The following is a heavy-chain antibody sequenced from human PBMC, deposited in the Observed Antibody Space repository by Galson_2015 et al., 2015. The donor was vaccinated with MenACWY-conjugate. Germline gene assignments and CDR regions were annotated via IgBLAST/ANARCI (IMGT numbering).Heavy chain of an antibody. J-gene: IGHJ3*02. D-gene: IGHD3-3*01. CDR1: GFTVSSVH. CDR3: AKKGSGSDPNAFDI. Sequence: SLRLSCAASGFTVSSVHMSSVRQAPGKGLEWVSVIRASGGGAYYSDPVKGRFTISRDNTKNTLYLEMNNLGPEDTAVFYCAKKGSGSDPNAFDIWGQGTMVTAFS. V-gene: IGHV3-23*01. CDR2: IRASGGGA.